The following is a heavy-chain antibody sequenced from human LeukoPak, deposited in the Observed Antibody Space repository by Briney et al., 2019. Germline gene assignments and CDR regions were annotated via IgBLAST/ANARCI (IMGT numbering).Heavy chain of an antibody. CDR3: ARGDSSSWYFDY. J-gene: IGHJ4*02. D-gene: IGHD6-13*01. Sequence: SETLSLTCTVSGGSISSGYYWSWIRQPAGKGLEWIGRIYTSGSTNYNPSLKSRVTMSVDTSKNQFSLKLSSVTAADTAVYYCARGDSSSWYFDYWGQGTLVTVSS. V-gene: IGHV4-4*07. CDR2: IYTSGST. CDR1: GGSISSGYY.